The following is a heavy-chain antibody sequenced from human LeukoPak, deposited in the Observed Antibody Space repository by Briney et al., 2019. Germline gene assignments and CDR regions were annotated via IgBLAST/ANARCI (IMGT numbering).Heavy chain of an antibody. J-gene: IGHJ4*02. V-gene: IGHV4-39*07. Sequence: SETLSLTCTVSGGSISSSSYYWGWIRQPPGKGLEWIGSVYYSGSTYYNPSLKSRVTISVDTSKNQFSLKLSSVTAADTAVYYCARVVWQWELRGYFDYWGQGTLVTVSS. CDR1: GGSISSSSYY. CDR3: ARVVWQWELRGYFDY. D-gene: IGHD1-26*01. CDR2: VYYSGST.